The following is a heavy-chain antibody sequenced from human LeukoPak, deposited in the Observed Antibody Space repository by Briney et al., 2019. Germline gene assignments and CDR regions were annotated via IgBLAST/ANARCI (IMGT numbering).Heavy chain of an antibody. D-gene: IGHD2-2*01. CDR3: ARDYCSSTSCLFDY. J-gene: IGHJ4*02. V-gene: IGHV1-2*06. CDR2: INPNSGDT. Sequence: ASVKVSCKASGYTFTGYHMHWVRQAPGQGLEWMGRINPNSGDTNYALKFQGRVAMTGDTSISTAFMELTRLRSDDTAVYYCARDYCSSTSCLFDYWGQGTLVTVSS. CDR1: GYTFTGYH.